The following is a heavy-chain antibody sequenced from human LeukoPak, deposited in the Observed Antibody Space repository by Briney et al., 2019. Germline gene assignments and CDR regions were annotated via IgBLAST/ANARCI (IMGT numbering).Heavy chain of an antibody. J-gene: IGHJ5*02. V-gene: IGHV3-53*01. D-gene: IGHD2-2*01. CDR2: IYKNAIT. CDR1: GFTVSSNY. CDR3: ARVVTPRYCSSTSCYWKGWFDP. Sequence: PGGSLRLSCAASGFTVSSNYMTWVRQAPGKGLEWVSVIYKNAITYYADTVKGRFTISRDNSKNMLYLQMNSLGAEDTAVYYCARVVTPRYCSSTSCYWKGWFDPWGQGTLVTVSS.